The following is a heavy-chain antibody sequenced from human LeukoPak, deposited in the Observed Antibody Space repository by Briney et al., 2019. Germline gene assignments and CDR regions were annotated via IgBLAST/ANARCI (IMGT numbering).Heavy chain of an antibody. Sequence: GGSLRLSCVASGFTFSTYSMNWVRQAPGKGLEWVSHISSSSSTIYYADSVKGRFTISRDNAKNSLYLQMNSLRAEDTAVYYCARDNDLLRYFDWPLDYWGQGTLVTVSS. J-gene: IGHJ4*02. CDR3: ARDNDLLRYFDWPLDY. CDR2: ISSSSSTI. D-gene: IGHD3-9*01. V-gene: IGHV3-48*01. CDR1: GFTFSTYS.